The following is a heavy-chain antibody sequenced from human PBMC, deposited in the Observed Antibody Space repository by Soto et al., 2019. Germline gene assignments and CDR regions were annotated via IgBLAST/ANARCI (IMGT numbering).Heavy chain of an antibody. CDR1: GGSISNSSYL. D-gene: IGHD6-19*01. Sequence: SETLSLTCSVSGGSISNSSYLWGWVRQPPGKGLQWIGSVSHIGSTNYNPSLKSRLTISVGTSKTQSSLRLDSVSAADTAVYYCSRIAVSGPRTGFDYWGQGILVTVSS. V-gene: IGHV4-39*01. J-gene: IGHJ4*02. CDR3: SRIAVSGPRTGFDY. CDR2: VSHIGST.